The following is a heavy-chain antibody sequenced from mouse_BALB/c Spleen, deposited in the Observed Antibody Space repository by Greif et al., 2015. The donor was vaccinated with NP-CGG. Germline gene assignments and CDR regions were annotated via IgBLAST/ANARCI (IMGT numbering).Heavy chain of an antibody. CDR2: ISSGGST. Sequence: EVNVVESGGGLVKPGGSLKLSCAASGFTFSSYAMSWVRQTPERRLEWVASISSGGSTYYPDSVKGRFTISRDNARNILYLQMSSLRSEDTAMYYCARGGSSYGDYFDYWGQGTTLTVSS. CDR1: GFTFSSYA. CDR3: ARGGSSYGDYFDY. D-gene: IGHD1-1*01. J-gene: IGHJ2*01. V-gene: IGHV5-6-5*01.